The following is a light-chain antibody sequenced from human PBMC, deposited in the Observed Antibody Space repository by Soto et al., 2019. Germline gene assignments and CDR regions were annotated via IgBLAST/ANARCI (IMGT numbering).Light chain of an antibody. CDR2: ATS. J-gene: IGKJ1*01. CDR3: QQGYTSRWT. CDR1: QDIRSY. Sequence: DIQMTQSPSSLSASVGDGVTITCRAGQDIRSYLNWYQQKPGKAPQLLIYATSFLQIGVPSRFSASGSGTDFSLVITDLQLEDSATYYCQQGYTSRWTSGQGTKVEI. V-gene: IGKV1-39*01.